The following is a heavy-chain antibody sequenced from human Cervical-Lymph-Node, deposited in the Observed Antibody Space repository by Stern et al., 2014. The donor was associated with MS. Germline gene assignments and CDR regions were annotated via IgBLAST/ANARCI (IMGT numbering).Heavy chain of an antibody. CDR2: IYHSGST. V-gene: IGHV4-31*03. CDR1: GGSISSGNYY. J-gene: IGHJ4*02. Sequence: QLQLQESGPGLVKPSQTLSLTCTVSGGSISSGNYYWSWIRQHPGKGLEWNGSIYHSGSTYYNPPLKSRVTTSIDTSKNQFSLKLSSVTAADTAVYYCARGSREVLLPRFYFDYWGQGTLVTVSS. D-gene: IGHD3-3*01. CDR3: ARGSREVLLPRFYFDY.